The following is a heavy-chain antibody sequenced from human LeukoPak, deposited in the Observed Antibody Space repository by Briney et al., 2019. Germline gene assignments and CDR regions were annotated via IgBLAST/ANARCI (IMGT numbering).Heavy chain of an antibody. Sequence: SETLSLTCAVYGGSFSGYYWSWIRQPPGKGLEWIGEINHSGSTNYNPSLKSLVTISVDTSNNKFSQKLSSVTAADTTAYYYARREGGGTTDYSSSWLRGVYYFDYWGQGTLVTVSS. V-gene: IGHV4-34*01. CDR1: GGSFSGYY. J-gene: IGHJ4*02. D-gene: IGHD6-13*01. CDR3: ARREGGGTTDYSSSWLRGVYYFDY. CDR2: INHSGST.